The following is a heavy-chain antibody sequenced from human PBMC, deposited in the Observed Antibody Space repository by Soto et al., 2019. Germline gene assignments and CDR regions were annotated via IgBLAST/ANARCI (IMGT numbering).Heavy chain of an antibody. CDR1: GFSFSSYW. CDR3: AREEDY. Sequence: EVQLVDYGGGLVQPGGSLRLSCAASGFSFSSYWMSWVRQAPGKGLELVANIKTDGSAQYYVDSVRGRFTISRDNGKNLLYLQMNSLRAEDTGVYYCAREEDYWGQGTLVTVSS. J-gene: IGHJ4*02. CDR2: IKTDGSAQ. V-gene: IGHV3-7*01.